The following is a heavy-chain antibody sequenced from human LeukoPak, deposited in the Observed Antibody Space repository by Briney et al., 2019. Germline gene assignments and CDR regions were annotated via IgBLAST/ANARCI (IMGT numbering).Heavy chain of an antibody. CDR1: GGSFSGYY. J-gene: IGHJ4*02. CDR2: INHSGST. Sequence: SETLSLTCAVYGGSFSGYYWSWIRQPPGKGLEWIGEINHSGSTNYNPSLKSRVTISVDTSKNQFSLKLSSVTAADAAVYYCARGYNWNDEAHFDYWGQGTLVTVSS. CDR3: ARGYNWNDEAHFDY. V-gene: IGHV4-34*01. D-gene: IGHD1-1*01.